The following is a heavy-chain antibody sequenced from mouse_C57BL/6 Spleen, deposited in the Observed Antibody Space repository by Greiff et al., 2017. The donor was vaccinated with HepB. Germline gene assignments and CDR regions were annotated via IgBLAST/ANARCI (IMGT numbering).Heavy chain of an antibody. V-gene: IGHV1-55*01. Sequence: VQLQQPGAELVKPGASVKMSCKASGYTFTSYWITWVKQRPGQGLEWIGDIYPGSGSTNYNEKFKSKATLTVDTSSSTAYMQLSSLTSEDSAVYYCARHLYGYDYAMDYWGQGTSVTVSS. D-gene: IGHD2-2*01. CDR1: GYTFTSYW. J-gene: IGHJ4*01. CDR3: ARHLYGYDYAMDY. CDR2: IYPGSGST.